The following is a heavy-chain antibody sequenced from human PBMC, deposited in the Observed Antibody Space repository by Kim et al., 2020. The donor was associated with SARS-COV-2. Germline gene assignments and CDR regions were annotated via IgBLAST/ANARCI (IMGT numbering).Heavy chain of an antibody. Sequence: SETLSLTCAVYGGSFSGYYWSWIRQPPGKGLEWIGEINHSGSTNYNPSLKSRVTISVDTSKNQFSLKLSSVTAADTAVYYCARGNCSSTSCHLDYWGQGTLVTVSS. J-gene: IGHJ4*02. CDR3: ARGNCSSTSCHLDY. V-gene: IGHV4-34*01. D-gene: IGHD2-2*01. CDR1: GGSFSGYY. CDR2: INHSGST.